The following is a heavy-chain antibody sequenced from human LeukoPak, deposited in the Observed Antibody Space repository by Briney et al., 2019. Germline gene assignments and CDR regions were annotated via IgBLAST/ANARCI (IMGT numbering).Heavy chain of an antibody. V-gene: IGHV3-66*01. J-gene: IGHJ4*02. CDR2: IYSGGST. D-gene: IGHD5-12*01. CDR1: GFTVSTNY. CDR3: TGGGGDGYNYVLRY. Sequence: GGSLRLSCAASGFTVSTNYMSWVRQAPGKGLEWVSFIYSGGSTYYADSVKGRFTISRDNSKNTLYLQMNSLRAEDTAVYFCTGGGGDGYNYVLRYWGQGTLVTVFS.